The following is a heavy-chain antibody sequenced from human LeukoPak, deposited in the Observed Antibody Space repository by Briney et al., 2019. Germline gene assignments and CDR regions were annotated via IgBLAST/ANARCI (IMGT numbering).Heavy chain of an antibody. V-gene: IGHV3-30*04. CDR2: ISYDGSNK. CDR1: GFTFSSYA. CDR3: ARESADFDY. Sequence: PGGSLRLSCAASGFTFSSYAMHWVRQAPGKGLEWVAVISYDGSNKYYADSVKGRFTISRDNSKNALYLQMNSLRAEDTAVYYCARESADFDYWGQGTLVTVSS. J-gene: IGHJ4*02.